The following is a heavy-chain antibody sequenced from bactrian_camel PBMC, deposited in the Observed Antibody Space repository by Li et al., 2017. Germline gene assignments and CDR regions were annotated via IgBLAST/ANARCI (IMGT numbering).Heavy chain of an antibody. D-gene: IGHD1*01. CDR3: AKRGDTNAWASEFNA. J-gene: IGHJ4*01. CDR2: ISTGGST. Sequence: HVQLVESGGGSAQTGGSLRLSCVVSGDHRMVAWFRQAPGKEREGVASISTGGSTYYADSVNDRFTISRDNAKNTLYLQMNGLMTEDTGMYFCAKRGDTNAWASEFNAWGQGTQVTVS. V-gene: IGHV3S53*01. CDR1: GDHRM.